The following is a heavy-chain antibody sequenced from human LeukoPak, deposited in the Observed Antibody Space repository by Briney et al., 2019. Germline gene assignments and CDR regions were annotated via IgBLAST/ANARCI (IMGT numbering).Heavy chain of an antibody. Sequence: GGSLRLSCEASGFTVRNYGIHWVRQAPGKGLEWLAVIWNEGNEKHYADSVKGRFTISKDDSTNTAFLQMDGLRGDDTAMYYCAKGARFVWPTPIDSWGQGTLVRVSS. CDR2: IWNEGNEK. CDR3: AKGARFVWPTPIDS. D-gene: IGHD3-3*01. CDR1: GFTVRNYG. J-gene: IGHJ4*02. V-gene: IGHV3-33*02.